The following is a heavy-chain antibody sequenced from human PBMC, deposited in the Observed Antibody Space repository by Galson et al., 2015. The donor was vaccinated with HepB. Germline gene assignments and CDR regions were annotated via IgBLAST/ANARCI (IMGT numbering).Heavy chain of an antibody. J-gene: IGHJ4*02. Sequence: SLRLSCAASGFTVSSNYMSWVRQAPGKGLEWVSVIYSGGSTYYADSVKGRFTISRDNSKNTLYLQMSSLRAEDTAVYYCAGGYCSGGSCSAGLDYWGQGTLVTVSS. CDR3: AGGYCSGGSCSAGLDY. V-gene: IGHV3-66*01. CDR2: IYSGGST. D-gene: IGHD2-15*01. CDR1: GFTVSSNY.